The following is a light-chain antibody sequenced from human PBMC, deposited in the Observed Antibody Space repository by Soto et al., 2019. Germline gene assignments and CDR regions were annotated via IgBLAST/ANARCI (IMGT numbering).Light chain of an antibody. CDR3: QKSDHLPL. Sequence: DIQMTQSPPSLSASVGYRVTITCQASQDIGNSLNWYQHKPGKAPKLVIYDAYNLETGVPSTFSGSGYGTDFTFTISSLRPEDIATYYCQKSDHLPLFGPGTKVDIK. J-gene: IGKJ3*01. CDR2: DAY. V-gene: IGKV1-33*01. CDR1: QDIGNS.